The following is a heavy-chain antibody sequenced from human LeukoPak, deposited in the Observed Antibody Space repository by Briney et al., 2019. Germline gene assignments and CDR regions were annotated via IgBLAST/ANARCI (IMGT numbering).Heavy chain of an antibody. CDR3: ARRDGYNFYFAS. V-gene: IGHV3-66*01. Sequence: TRSTYYWGWIRQPPGKGLVWVSFIYSAGNTYYADSVRGRFAISRDNSKNTLYLQMNSLRAEDTAVYYCARRDGYNFYFASWGQGTLVTVSS. D-gene: IGHD5-24*01. J-gene: IGHJ4*02. CDR2: IYSAGNT. CDR1: TRSTYY.